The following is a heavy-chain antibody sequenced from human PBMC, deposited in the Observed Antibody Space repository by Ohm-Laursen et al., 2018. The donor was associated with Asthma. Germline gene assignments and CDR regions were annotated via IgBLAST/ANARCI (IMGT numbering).Heavy chain of an antibody. D-gene: IGHD6-6*01. J-gene: IGHJ3*02. CDR2: IIPLFGIP. V-gene: IGHV1-69*10. CDR3: ARSRQQLVRYDGFDI. Sequence: SVKVSCKSSGGNFDTYAIAWVRQAPGQGLEWVGVIIPLFGIPNYAQKFKGRVTITADKSTSTVYMDPTSLTSDDTAVYYCARSRQQLVRYDGFDIWGQGTMVTVSS. CDR1: GGNFDTYA.